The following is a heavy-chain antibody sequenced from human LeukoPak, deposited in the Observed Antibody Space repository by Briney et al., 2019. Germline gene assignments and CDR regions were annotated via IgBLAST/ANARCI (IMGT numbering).Heavy chain of an antibody. CDR3: ARGRYYYDSSGYYGIDY. Sequence: SVKVSCKASGGTFSSYAISWVRQAPGQGLEWMGRIIPILGIANYAQKFQGRVTITADKSTSTAYMELSSLRSEDTAVYYCARGRYYYDSSGYYGIDYWGQGTLVTVSS. J-gene: IGHJ4*02. CDR2: IIPILGIA. CDR1: GGTFSSYA. D-gene: IGHD3-22*01. V-gene: IGHV1-69*04.